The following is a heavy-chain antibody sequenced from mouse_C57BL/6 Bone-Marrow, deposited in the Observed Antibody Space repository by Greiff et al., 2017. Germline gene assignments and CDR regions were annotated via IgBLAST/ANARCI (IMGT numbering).Heavy chain of an antibody. V-gene: IGHV1-59*01. CDR3: ARTTVVATDFDY. D-gene: IGHD1-1*01. Sequence: VQLQQPGAELVRPGTSVKLSCKASGYTFTSYWMHWVKQRPGQGLEWIGVIDPSDSYTNYNQKFKGKATLTVDTSSSTAYMQLSSLTSEDSAVYYCARTTVVATDFDYWGQGTTLTVSS. J-gene: IGHJ2*01. CDR1: GYTFTSYW. CDR2: IDPSDSYT.